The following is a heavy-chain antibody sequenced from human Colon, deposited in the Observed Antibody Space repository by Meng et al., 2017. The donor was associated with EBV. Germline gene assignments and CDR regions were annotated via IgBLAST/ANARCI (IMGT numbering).Heavy chain of an antibody. Sequence: PQLQQAGPGQLKPSETLSLPCTGLGGSISSRSHYWDWSRQPPGKGLEWIGSVYYSGSTFYSPSLKSRVTISIDTSKNQFSLKLNSGTAADTAIYYCARRTFYFDNSGSGYFFDSWGQGTLVTVSS. CDR3: ARRTFYFDNSGSGYFFDS. J-gene: IGHJ4*02. CDR2: VYYSGST. V-gene: IGHV4-39*07. D-gene: IGHD3-22*01. CDR1: GGSISSRSHY.